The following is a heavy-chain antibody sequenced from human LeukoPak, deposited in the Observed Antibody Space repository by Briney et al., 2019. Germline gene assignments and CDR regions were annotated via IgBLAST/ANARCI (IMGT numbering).Heavy chain of an antibody. J-gene: IGHJ4*02. Sequence: SVKVSFKASGFTFTSSAVQWVRQARGQRLDWIGWIVVCSGNTNYAQKFQERVPITRAMTTITAYMELSSLRSEDTAVYYCAADHLHYDSSGSKENWGQGTLVTVSS. CDR1: GFTFTSSA. V-gene: IGHV1-58*01. CDR3: AADHLHYDSSGSKEN. D-gene: IGHD3-22*01. CDR2: IVVCSGNT.